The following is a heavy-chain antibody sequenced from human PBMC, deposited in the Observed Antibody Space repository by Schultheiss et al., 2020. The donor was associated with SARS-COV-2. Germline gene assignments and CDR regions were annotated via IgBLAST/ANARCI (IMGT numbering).Heavy chain of an antibody. CDR1: GYTFTSYG. D-gene: IGHD1-26*01. Sequence: ASVKVSCKASGYTFTSYGISWVRQAPGQGLEWMGWISAYNGNTNYAQKLQGRVTMTRDTSISTAYMELSRLRSDDTAVYYCARVGATTFGWFDPWGQGTLVTVSS. J-gene: IGHJ5*02. V-gene: IGHV1-18*01. CDR3: ARVGATTFGWFDP. CDR2: ISAYNGNT.